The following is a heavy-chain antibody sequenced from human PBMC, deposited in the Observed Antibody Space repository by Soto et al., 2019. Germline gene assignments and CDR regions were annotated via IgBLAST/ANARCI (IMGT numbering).Heavy chain of an antibody. CDR1: GGSISSYY. Sequence: PSETLSLTCTVSGGSISSYYWSWIRQPPGKGLEWIGYGLRHEYVGTNPSLTSRVTISVDTSKSQFSLKLNSVTAADTAVYYCVAGPDRAKSAYWGQGTLVTVS. CDR2: GLRHEYV. V-gene: IGHV4-59*01. J-gene: IGHJ4*01. CDR3: VAGPDRAKSAY.